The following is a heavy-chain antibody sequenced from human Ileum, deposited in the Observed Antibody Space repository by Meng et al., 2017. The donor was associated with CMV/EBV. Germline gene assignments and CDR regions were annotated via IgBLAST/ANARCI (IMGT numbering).Heavy chain of an antibody. CDR1: GFTFSSYW. CDR3: ARDAYGMDV. V-gene: IGHV3-7*01. CDR2: IKQDGSEK. J-gene: IGHJ6*01. Sequence: GESLKISCAASGFTFSSYWMSWVRQAPGKGLEWVANIKQDGSEKYYVDSVKGRFTISRDNAKNSLYLQMNSLRAEDTAVYYCARDAYGMDVWGQGTTVTGAS.